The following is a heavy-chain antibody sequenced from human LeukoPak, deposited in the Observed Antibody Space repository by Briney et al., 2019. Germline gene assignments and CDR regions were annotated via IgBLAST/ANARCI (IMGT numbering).Heavy chain of an antibody. Sequence: SETLSLTCTVSGGSISSHSWSWIRQPPGKGLEWIGYIYYSGSTNYNPSLKSRVTISVDTSKNQFSLKLSSVTAADTAVYYCARTDWSYYYDSSGYPFDYWGQGTLVTVPS. D-gene: IGHD3-22*01. CDR1: GGSISSHS. CDR3: ARTDWSYYYDSSGYPFDY. CDR2: IYYSGST. J-gene: IGHJ4*02. V-gene: IGHV4-59*11.